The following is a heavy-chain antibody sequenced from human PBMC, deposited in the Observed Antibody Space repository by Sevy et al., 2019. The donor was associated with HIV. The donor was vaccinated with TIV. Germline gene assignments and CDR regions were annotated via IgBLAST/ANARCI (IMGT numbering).Heavy chain of an antibody. CDR2: ISLDGGNQ. V-gene: IGHV3-30-3*01. CDR1: GFTFNNYA. D-gene: IGHD1-1*01. CDR3: ALERLSSNVAEYFQN. Sequence: GGSLRLSCAASGFTFNNYAMSWVRQAPGKGLEWVATISLDGGNQHYADSVRGRFTISRDNSQNALFLQMNSLRPDDTALYYCALERLSSNVAEYFQNWGQGALVTVSS. J-gene: IGHJ1*01.